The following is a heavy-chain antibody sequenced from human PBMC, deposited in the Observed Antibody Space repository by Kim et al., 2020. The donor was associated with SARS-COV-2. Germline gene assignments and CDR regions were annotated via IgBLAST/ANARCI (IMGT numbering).Heavy chain of an antibody. J-gene: IGHJ4*02. Sequence: GGSLRLSCAASGFTFSNAWMSWVRQAPGKGLEWVGRIKSKTDGGTTDYAAPVKGRFTISRDDSKNTLYLQMNSLKTEDTAVYYCTTDRDVDILTGYPIDDYWGQGTLVTVSS. CDR1: GFTFSNAW. CDR3: TTDRDVDILTGYPIDDY. CDR2: IKSKTDGGTT. V-gene: IGHV3-15*01. D-gene: IGHD3-9*01.